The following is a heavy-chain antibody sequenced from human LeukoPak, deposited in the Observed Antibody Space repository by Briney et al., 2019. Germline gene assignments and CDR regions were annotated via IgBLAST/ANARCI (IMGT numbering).Heavy chain of an antibody. CDR3: ARAPYTVTRLLDY. V-gene: IGHV1-2*02. CDR2: INPNSGGT. D-gene: IGHD4-11*01. CDR1: GYTFTGYY. J-gene: IGHJ4*02. Sequence: GASVKVSCKASGYTFTGYYMHWVRQAPGQGLEWMGWINPNSGGTNYAQKFQGRVTMTRDTSISTAYMELSRLRSDDTAVYYCARAPYTVTRLLDYWGQGTLVTVSS.